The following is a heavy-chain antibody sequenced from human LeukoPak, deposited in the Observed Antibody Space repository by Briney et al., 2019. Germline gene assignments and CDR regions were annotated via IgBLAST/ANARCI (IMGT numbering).Heavy chain of an antibody. CDR2: ISSSSSYI. D-gene: IGHD1-26*01. CDR1: GFTFSSYS. V-gene: IGHV3-21*04. J-gene: IGHJ5*02. CDR3: TKGNSGSYSRDWFDP. Sequence: GGSLRLSCAASGFTFSSYSMNWVRQAPGKGLEWVSSISSSSSYIYYADSVKGRFTISRDNAKNSLYLQMNSLRPEDMALYYCTKGNSGSYSRDWFDPWGQGTLVTVSS.